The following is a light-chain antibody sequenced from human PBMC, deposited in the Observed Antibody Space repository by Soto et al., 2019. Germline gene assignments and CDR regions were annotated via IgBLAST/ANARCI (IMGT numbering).Light chain of an antibody. V-gene: IGKV3-15*01. J-gene: IGKJ4*01. CDR1: QDISKY. Sequence: EIIMTQSPATLSLSPGERATLSCRASQDISKYLAWYQQKPGQAHRLLIYGASTRATAIQARFSGSGSGTEFTLTISSLQSEDSAVYYCQQYNNWPLTFGGGTKVDIK. CDR3: QQYNNWPLT. CDR2: GAS.